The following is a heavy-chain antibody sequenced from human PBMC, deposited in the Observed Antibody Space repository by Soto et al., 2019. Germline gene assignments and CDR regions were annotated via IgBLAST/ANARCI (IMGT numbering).Heavy chain of an antibody. CDR2: ISYCGNT. V-gene: IGHV4-39*01. D-gene: IGHD1-26*01. J-gene: IGHJ4*02. CDR3: ARLGAPRGPLWY. CDR1: GGSITSNTDY. Sequence: QLQLQESGPGLVKPSETLSLICTVSGGSITSNTDYWGWIRQPPGKGLEYIGTISYCGNTNYNSSLKSRVSMSVDSSKNQFSLKLTSMTAADTAVYYCARLGAPRGPLWYWGQGTLVTVSS.